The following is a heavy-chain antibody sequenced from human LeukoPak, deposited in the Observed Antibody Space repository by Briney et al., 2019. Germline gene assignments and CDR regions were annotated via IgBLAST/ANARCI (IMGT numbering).Heavy chain of an antibody. CDR2: ISSSSSYI. CDR3: AASLRGYSYGGSCHY. Sequence: GGSLRLSGAASGFTFSSYSMNWVRQAPGKGLEWVSSISSSSSYIYYADSVKGRFTISRDNAKNSLYLQMNSLRAEDTAVYYCAASLRGYSYGGSCHYWGQGTLVTVSS. V-gene: IGHV3-21*01. CDR1: GFTFSSYS. D-gene: IGHD5-18*01. J-gene: IGHJ4*02.